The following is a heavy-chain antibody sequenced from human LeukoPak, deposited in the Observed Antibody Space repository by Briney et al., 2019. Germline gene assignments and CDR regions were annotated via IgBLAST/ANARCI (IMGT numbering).Heavy chain of an antibody. Sequence: GGSLRLSCAASGFTFSDYYMSWIRQAPGKGLEWVSYISGSGSTIFYADSVKGRFTISRDNAKNSLYLQMNSLRAEDTAVYYCARDSSGWYDDYFDYWGQGTLVTVSS. D-gene: IGHD6-19*01. J-gene: IGHJ4*02. CDR3: ARDSSGWYDDYFDY. V-gene: IGHV3-11*01. CDR2: ISGSGSTI. CDR1: GFTFSDYY.